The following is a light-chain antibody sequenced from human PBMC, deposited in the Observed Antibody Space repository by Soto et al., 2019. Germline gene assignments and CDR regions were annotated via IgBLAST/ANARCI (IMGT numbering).Light chain of an antibody. J-gene: IGKJ3*01. Sequence: DIQMTQSPSTLSASVGDRVTITCRASQSISSWLAWYQQKPGKAPKLLIYDASSLESGVPSRFSGSGSGTGFTLAISSLQPDDFATYYCHQYNSLGFTFGPGTKVDI. CDR1: QSISSW. CDR3: HQYNSLGFT. V-gene: IGKV1-5*01. CDR2: DAS.